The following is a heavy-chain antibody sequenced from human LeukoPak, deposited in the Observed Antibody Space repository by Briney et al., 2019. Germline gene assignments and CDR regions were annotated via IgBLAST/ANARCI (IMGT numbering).Heavy chain of an antibody. J-gene: IGHJ6*03. Sequence: VASVKVSCKVSGYTLTELSMHWVRQAPGKGLEWMGGFDPEDGETIYAQKFQGRVTMTEDTSTDTAYMELSSLRSEDTAVYYCATGPTGCSSTSCYKSYYYYYMDVWGKGTTVTVSS. CDR1: GYTLTELS. CDR2: FDPEDGET. V-gene: IGHV1-24*01. CDR3: ATGPTGCSSTSCYKSYYYYYMDV. D-gene: IGHD2-2*02.